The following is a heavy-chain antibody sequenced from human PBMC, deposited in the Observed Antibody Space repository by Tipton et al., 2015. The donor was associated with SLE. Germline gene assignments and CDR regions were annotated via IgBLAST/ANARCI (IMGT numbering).Heavy chain of an antibody. V-gene: IGHV4-39*07. Sequence: TLSLTCTVSGGSISSSSYYWSWIRQPPGKGLEWIGSIYYSGSTDYNPSLKSRVTISVDTSKNQFSLKLNSVTAADTAVYYCARDEGPPDTFWSPQFGFDPWGQGTLVTVSS. J-gene: IGHJ5*02. CDR3: ARDEGPPDTFWSPQFGFDP. CDR2: IYYSGST. CDR1: GGSISSSSYY. D-gene: IGHD3-3*01.